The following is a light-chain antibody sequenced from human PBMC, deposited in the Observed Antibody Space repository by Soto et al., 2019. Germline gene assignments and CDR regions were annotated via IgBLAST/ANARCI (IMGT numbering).Light chain of an antibody. J-gene: IGKJ1*01. Sequence: EIVLTQSPGTLSLSPGERATLSCRSSQSVSSNYLAWYQQKPDQAPRLVIYDVSGRATGIPDRFSGSGSGTDFTLTISRLEPEYFAVYYCQQYGSSPTFGQGTKVVIK. CDR3: QQYGSSPT. V-gene: IGKV3-20*01. CDR2: DVS. CDR1: QSVSSNY.